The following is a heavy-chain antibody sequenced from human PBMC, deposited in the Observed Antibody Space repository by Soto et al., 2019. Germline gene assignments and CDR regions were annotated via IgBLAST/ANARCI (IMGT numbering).Heavy chain of an antibody. Sequence: PGESPKISCKGSGYSFTSYWISWVRQMPGKGLEWMGRIDPSDSYTNYSPSFQGHVTISADKSISTAYLQWSSLKASDTAMYYCVISFGFGELLDPQTYGMDVWGQGTTVTVSS. J-gene: IGHJ6*02. V-gene: IGHV5-10-1*01. CDR2: IDPSDSYT. CDR3: VISFGFGELLDPQTYGMDV. CDR1: GYSFTSYW. D-gene: IGHD3-10*01.